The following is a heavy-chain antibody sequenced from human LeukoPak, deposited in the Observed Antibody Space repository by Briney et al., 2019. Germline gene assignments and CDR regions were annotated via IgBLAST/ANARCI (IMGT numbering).Heavy chain of an antibody. J-gene: IGHJ4*02. D-gene: IGHD2-15*01. CDR1: GFTFSSYA. Sequence: GGSLRLSCAASGFTFSSYAMSWVRQAPGKGVEWVSAISGSGGSTYYADSVKGGFTISRENYKKTLYLQMNSLRAEDTAVYYCAKDKVVAATESFDYWGQGTLVTVSS. CDR2: ISGSGGST. CDR3: AKDKVVAATESFDY. V-gene: IGHV3-23*01.